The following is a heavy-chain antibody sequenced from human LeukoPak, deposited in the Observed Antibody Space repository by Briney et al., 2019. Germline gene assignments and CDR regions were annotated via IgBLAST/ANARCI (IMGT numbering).Heavy chain of an antibody. CDR3: AKDPTLIVDGVMDV. CDR2: ISGRGGRK. CDR1: GFTFRSYA. V-gene: IGHV3-23*01. J-gene: IGHJ6*03. D-gene: IGHD2-15*01. Sequence: GGSLRLSCAACGFTFRSYAMSWVRQARGRGVEGVSAISGRGGRKYYADCVKGRFTISRDNSKNTLYLQMNSLRAEDTAVYYCAKDPTLIVDGVMDVWGKGTTVTVSS.